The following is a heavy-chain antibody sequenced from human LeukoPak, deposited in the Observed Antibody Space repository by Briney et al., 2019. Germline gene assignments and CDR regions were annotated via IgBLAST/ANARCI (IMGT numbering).Heavy chain of an antibody. D-gene: IGHD3-16*01. CDR3: EEDWSNSWGSYFDY. V-gene: IGHV3-30*02. J-gene: IGHJ4*02. Sequence: GGSLRLSCAASGFTFSSFAMRWVRQAPGKGLEWVAFIRNGGGIKYYADSVQGRFTISRDNSKNTLYLQMNSLRPEDTAVYYCEEDWSNSWGSYFDYWGQGTLVTVSS. CDR2: IRNGGGIK. CDR1: GFTFSSFA.